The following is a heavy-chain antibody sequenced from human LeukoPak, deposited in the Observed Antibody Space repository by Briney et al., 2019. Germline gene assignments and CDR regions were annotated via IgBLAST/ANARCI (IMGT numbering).Heavy chain of an antibody. V-gene: IGHV4-39*01. Sequence: GSLRLSCAASGFTFSDYYMSWIRQAPGKGLEWIGSIYYSGSTYYNPSLKSRVTISVDTSKNQFSLKLRSVTAADTAVYYCARPAPGSYWGQGTLVTVSS. CDR3: ARPAPGSY. J-gene: IGHJ4*02. CDR2: IYYSGST. CDR1: GFTFSDYY. D-gene: IGHD6-6*01.